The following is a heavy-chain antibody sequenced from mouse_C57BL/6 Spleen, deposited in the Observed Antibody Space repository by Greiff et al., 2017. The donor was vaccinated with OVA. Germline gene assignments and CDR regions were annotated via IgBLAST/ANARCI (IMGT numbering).Heavy chain of an antibody. CDR2: IWSGGST. D-gene: IGHD2-3*01. V-gene: IGHV2-2*01. Sequence: QVHVKQSGPGLVQPSQSLSITCTVSGFSLTSYGVHWVRQSPGKGLEWLGVIWSGGSTDYNAAFISRLSISKDNSKSQVFFKMNSLQADDTAIYYCATSDYDGYYGFAYGGQGTLVTVSA. CDR1: GFSLTSYG. J-gene: IGHJ3*01. CDR3: ATSDYDGYYGFAY.